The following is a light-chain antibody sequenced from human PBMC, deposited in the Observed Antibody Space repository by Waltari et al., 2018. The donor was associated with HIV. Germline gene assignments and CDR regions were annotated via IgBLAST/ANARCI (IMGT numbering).Light chain of an antibody. CDR2: EGS. J-gene: IGLJ3*02. CDR1: SSDVGSDNL. V-gene: IGLV2-23*01. CDR3: CSYAGSWV. Sequence: QSALTQPASVSGSPGQSITISCTGTSSDVGSDNLFSWYQQHPGKAPKLMIYEGSKRPSGVSNRFSGSKSGNTASLTISGLQAEDEADYYCCSYAGSWVFGGGTKLTVL.